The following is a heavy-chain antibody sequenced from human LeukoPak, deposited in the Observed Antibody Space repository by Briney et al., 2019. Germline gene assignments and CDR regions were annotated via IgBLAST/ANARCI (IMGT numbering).Heavy chain of an antibody. V-gene: IGHV4-61*02. CDR3: ARDWKGLMGRFDP. CDR2: IYTSGTT. Sequence: SETLSLTCTVSGGAISSGSYYWSWIRQSAGKGLEWIGRIYTSGTTNSNPSLKSRVTISVDTSKNHFSLKLSSVTAADTAVYYCARDWKGLMGRFDPWGQGTLVTVSS. CDR1: GGAISSGSYY. J-gene: IGHJ5*02. D-gene: IGHD2-8*01.